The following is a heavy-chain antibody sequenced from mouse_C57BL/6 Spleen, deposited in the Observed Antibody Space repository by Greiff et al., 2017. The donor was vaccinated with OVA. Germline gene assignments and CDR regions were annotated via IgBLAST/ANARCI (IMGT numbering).Heavy chain of an antibody. CDR2: IWSDGST. CDR3: ARHGDDYAAMDY. J-gene: IGHJ4*01. Sequence: VQLQQSGPGLVAPSQSLSITCTVSGFSLTSYGVHWVRQPPGKGLEWLVVIWSDGSTTYNSALKSRLSISKDNSKSQVFLKMNSLQTDDTAMYYCARHGDDYAAMDYWGQGTSVTVSS. CDR1: GFSLTSYG. V-gene: IGHV2-6-1*01.